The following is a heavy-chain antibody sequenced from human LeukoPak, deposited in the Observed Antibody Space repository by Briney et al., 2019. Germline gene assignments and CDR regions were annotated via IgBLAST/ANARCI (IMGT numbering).Heavy chain of an antibody. CDR3: ARDSSGWYREYYMDV. V-gene: IGHV3-11*04. D-gene: IGHD6-19*01. CDR2: ISSSGSTI. J-gene: IGHJ6*03. Sequence: GGSLRLSCAASGFTFDDYGMSWVRQAPGKGLEWVSYISSSGSTIYYADSVKGRFTIPRDNAKNSLYLQMNSLRAEDTAVYYCARDSSGWYREYYMDVWGKGTTVTVSS. CDR1: GFTFDDYG.